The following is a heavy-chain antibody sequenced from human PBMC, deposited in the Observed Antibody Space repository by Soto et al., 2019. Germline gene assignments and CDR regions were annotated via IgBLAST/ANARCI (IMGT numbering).Heavy chain of an antibody. D-gene: IGHD1-20*01. CDR1: GFTFSSYA. CDR2: ISYDGSNK. CDR3: ARVTGTLTEAFDI. V-gene: IGHV3-30-3*01. Sequence: QVQLVESGGGVVQPGRSLRLSCAASGFTFSSYAMHWVRQAPGKGLEWVAVISYDGSNKYYADSVKGRFTISRDNSKNTLYLQMNSLRAEDTAVYYCARVTGTLTEAFDIWGQGTMVTVSS. J-gene: IGHJ3*02.